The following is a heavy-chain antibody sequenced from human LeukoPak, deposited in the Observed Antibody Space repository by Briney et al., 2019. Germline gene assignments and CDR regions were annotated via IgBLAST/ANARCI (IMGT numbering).Heavy chain of an antibody. CDR3: ARVLRYDDSSGYYAY. D-gene: IGHD3-22*01. CDR2: INPNTGAT. V-gene: IGHV1-2*02. J-gene: IGHJ4*02. CDR1: GYTFTVYY. Sequence: ASVKVSCKASGYTFTVYYVHWVRQAPGQGLEWMGWINPNTGATNYAQALRGRVTMTRDTSITIFYMELSSLRTDDTAVYYCARVLRYDDSSGYYAYWGQGTLVTVSS.